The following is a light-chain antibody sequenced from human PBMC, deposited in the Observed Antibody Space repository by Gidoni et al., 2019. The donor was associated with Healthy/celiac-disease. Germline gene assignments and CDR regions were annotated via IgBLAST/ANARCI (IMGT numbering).Light chain of an antibody. J-gene: IGLJ2*01. CDR1: SSDVGGYNY. V-gene: IGLV2-14*01. Sequence: QSALTQPASVSGSPGQSITLSCTGTSSDVGGYNYVSWYQQHPGKAHKHMIYDVSNRPPGVSTRFSGSKSGNTASLTISGLQAEDEADYYCSTYTSSSTLDRVFGGGTKLTVL. CDR2: DVS. CDR3: STYTSSSTLDRV.